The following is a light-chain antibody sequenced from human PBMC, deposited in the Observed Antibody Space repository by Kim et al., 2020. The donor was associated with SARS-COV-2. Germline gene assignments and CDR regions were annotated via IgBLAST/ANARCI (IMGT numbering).Light chain of an antibody. CDR3: QSADSSGTWV. CDR1: ALAKQY. V-gene: IGLV3-25*03. J-gene: IGLJ3*02. Sequence: VSPGKKGKDTRLGKALAKQYAYWYQQKPGQAPVLVIYKDSERPSGIPERFSGSSSGTTVTLTISGVQAEDEADYYCQSADSSGTWVFGGGTQLTVL. CDR2: KDS.